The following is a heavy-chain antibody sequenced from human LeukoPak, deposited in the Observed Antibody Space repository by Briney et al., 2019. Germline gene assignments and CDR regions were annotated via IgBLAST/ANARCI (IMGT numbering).Heavy chain of an antibody. V-gene: IGHV4-59*08. CDR3: ARQRQGGGRGWFDP. Sequence: SETLSLTCTVSGGSISSYYWSWIRQPPGKGLEWIGYIYYSGSTNYNPSLKSRVTISVDTSKNQFSLKLSSVTAADTAVYYCARQRQGGGRGWFDPWGQGTLVTVSS. CDR1: GGSISSYY. D-gene: IGHD3-16*01. J-gene: IGHJ5*02. CDR2: IYYSGST.